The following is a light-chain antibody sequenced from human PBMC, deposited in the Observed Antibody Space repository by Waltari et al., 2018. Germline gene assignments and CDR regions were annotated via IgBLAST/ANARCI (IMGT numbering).Light chain of an antibody. CDR3: QQYDSIVLT. J-gene: IGKJ4*01. Sequence: CRASQRFSNNFLNWDQPNPGQAPRLLIYGASSRATGIPDRFSGSGSGTDFTLTISRLEPEDFAVYYCQQYDSIVLTFGGGTKVEI. CDR2: GAS. CDR1: QRFSNNF. V-gene: IGKV3-20*01.